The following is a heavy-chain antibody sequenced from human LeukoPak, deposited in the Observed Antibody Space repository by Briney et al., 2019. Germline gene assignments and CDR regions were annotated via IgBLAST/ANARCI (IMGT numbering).Heavy chain of an antibody. CDR3: ARLQHYDILTGS. CDR2: ISSSSSTI. D-gene: IGHD3-9*01. V-gene: IGHV3-48*01. J-gene: IGHJ5*02. Sequence: GGSLRLSCAASGFTFSSYSMNWVRQAPGKGLEWISYISSSSSTIYYADSVKGRFTISRDNAKNSLHLQMNSLRAEDTAVYYCARLQHYDILTGSWGQGTLVTVSS. CDR1: GFTFSSYS.